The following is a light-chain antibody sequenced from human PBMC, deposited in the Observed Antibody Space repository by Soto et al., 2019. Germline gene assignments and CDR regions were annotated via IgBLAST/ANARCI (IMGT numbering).Light chain of an antibody. CDR2: TTN. J-gene: IGLJ3*02. CDR1: TGAVTSGNY. Sequence: QAVVTQEPSLTVSPGGTVTLTCASSTGAVTSGNYASWFQQFPGQTPRTLIYTTNNRHSWTPARFSGSLLGGRAALTLSGAQPEDEAEYYCLLYYGGAHLVFGGGTKLTVL. CDR3: LLYYGGAHLV. V-gene: IGLV7-43*01.